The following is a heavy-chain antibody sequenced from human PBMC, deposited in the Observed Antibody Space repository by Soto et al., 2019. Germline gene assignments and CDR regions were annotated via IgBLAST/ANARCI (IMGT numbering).Heavy chain of an antibody. V-gene: IGHV4-31*03. J-gene: IGHJ5*01. Sequence: SETLSLTCTVSGRPVSSGGYYWTWIRQFPGKGLEWIGYIYHIGSTSYNPSLKSRLSMSLDASKNRFSLNLTSVTAADTAIYYCVRDRALDSSGHWFDSWGQGTLVTVSS. D-gene: IGHD6-19*01. CDR1: GRPVSSGGYY. CDR3: VRDRALDSSGHWFDS. CDR2: IYHIGST.